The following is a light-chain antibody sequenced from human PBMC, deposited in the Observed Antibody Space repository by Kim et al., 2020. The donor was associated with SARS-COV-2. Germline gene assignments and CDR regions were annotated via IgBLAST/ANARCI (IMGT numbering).Light chain of an antibody. Sequence: LAPGETATLSCRVSQSVSSKYSAWYQQKPGQAPRLLIYGASSRATGIPGRFSGSGAGTEITLTISRLEPEDFAVYYCQQYGSSPYTFGQGTKLEI. CDR1: QSVSSKY. V-gene: IGKV3-20*01. CDR2: GAS. CDR3: QQYGSSPYT. J-gene: IGKJ2*01.